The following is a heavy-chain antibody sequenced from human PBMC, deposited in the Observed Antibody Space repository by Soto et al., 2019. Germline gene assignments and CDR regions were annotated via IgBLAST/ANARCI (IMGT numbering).Heavy chain of an antibody. CDR2: IYYSGST. D-gene: IGHD6-6*01. Sequence: ETLSLTCTVSGGSVSSGSYYWSWIRQPPGKGLEWIGYIYYSGSTNYNPSLKSRVTISVDTSKNQFSLKLSSVTAADTAVYYCARASYSSSSAFVYWCQGTLLTVSS. CDR3: ARASYSSSSAFVY. CDR1: GGSVSSGSYY. V-gene: IGHV4-61*01. J-gene: IGHJ4*02.